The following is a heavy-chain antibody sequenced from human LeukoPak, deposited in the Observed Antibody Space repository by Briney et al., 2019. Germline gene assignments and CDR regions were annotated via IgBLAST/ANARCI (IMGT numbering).Heavy chain of an antibody. V-gene: IGHV4-39*07. J-gene: IGHJ4*02. CDR3: ARRSSLFAIDY. CDR1: GGSISSSSYY. Sequence: SETLSLTCTVSGGSISSSSYYWGWIRQPPGKGLEWIGSIYYSGSTYYNPSLKSRVTISVDTSKNQFSLRLSSVTAADTAVYYCARRSSLFAIDYWGQGTLVTVSS. D-gene: IGHD3-16*02. CDR2: IYYSGST.